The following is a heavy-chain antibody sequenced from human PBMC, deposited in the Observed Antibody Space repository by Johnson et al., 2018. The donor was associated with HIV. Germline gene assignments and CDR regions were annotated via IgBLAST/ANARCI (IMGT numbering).Heavy chain of an antibody. CDR2: ITSKTDGGTT. Sequence: VQLVESGGGLVKPGGSLRLSCAASGFTFSNASMSWVRQAPGKGLEWVGRITSKTDGGTTDYAAPVKGRFTISRDDSKNTLYLQMNSLKTEDTAVYYCTTGTGTTTLDAFDIWGQGTMVTVSS. V-gene: IGHV3-15*01. J-gene: IGHJ3*02. D-gene: IGHD1-7*01. CDR1: GFTFSNAS. CDR3: TTGTGTTTLDAFDI.